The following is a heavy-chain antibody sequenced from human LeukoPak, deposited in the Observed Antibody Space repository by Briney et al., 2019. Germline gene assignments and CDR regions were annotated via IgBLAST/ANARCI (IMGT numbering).Heavy chain of an antibody. CDR2: ISYDGSNK. J-gene: IGHJ4*02. CDR1: GFTFSSYA. Sequence: GGSLRLSCAASGFTFSSYAMHWVRQAPGKGLEWVAVISYDGSNKYYADSVKGRFTISRDNSKNTLYLQMNSLRAEDTALYYCARDYYDSSGYPTFDYWGQGTLVTVSS. V-gene: IGHV3-30-3*01. CDR3: ARDYYDSSGYPTFDY. D-gene: IGHD3-22*01.